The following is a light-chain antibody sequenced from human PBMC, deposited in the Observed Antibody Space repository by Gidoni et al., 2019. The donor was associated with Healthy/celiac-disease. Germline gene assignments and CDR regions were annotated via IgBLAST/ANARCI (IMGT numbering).Light chain of an antibody. V-gene: IGKV3-20*01. CDR2: GAS. CDR3: QQYGSSPGT. Sequence: NVLTQSSGTLSLSPGGRATLSCRDSQSVSRSYLAWYQQKPGQAPRLLIYGASSRATGIPDRFSGSGSGTDFTLTISRLEPEDFAVYYCQQYGSSPGTFGQGTKVEIK. CDR1: QSVSRSY. J-gene: IGKJ1*01.